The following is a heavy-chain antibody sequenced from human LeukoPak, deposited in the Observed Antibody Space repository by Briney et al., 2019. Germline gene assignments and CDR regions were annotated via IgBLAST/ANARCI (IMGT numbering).Heavy chain of an antibody. J-gene: IGHJ4*02. D-gene: IGHD6-19*01. Sequence: GGSLRLSCAASGFTFSSYGMHWVRQAPGKGLEWVAVIWYDGSNKYYADSVKGRFTISRDNSKNTLYLQMNGLRAEDTAVYYCAKGIRHTIAVAGTEFDYWGRGTLVTVSS. CDR3: AKGIRHTIAVAGTEFDY. CDR1: GFTFSSYG. V-gene: IGHV3-33*06. CDR2: IWYDGSNK.